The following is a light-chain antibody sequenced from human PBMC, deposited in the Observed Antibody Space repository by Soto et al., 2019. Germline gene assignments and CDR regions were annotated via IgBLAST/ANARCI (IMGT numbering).Light chain of an antibody. V-gene: IGLV2-14*01. CDR3: SSYTNINTRACV. CDR2: EVS. J-gene: IGLJ1*01. Sequence: QSALAQPASVSGSPGQSITISCTGTSSDVGGYKFVSWYQQHPGKAPKLMIYEVSNRPSGVSSRFSGSKSGNTASLTISGLQAEDEAEYYCSSYTNINTRACVFGTGTKVTVL. CDR1: SSDVGGYKF.